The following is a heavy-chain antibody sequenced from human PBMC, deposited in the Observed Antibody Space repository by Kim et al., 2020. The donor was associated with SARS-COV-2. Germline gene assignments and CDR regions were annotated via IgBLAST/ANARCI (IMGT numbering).Heavy chain of an antibody. CDR2: IRSKAYGGTT. D-gene: IGHD6-19*01. CDR3: TSGYNRGWRRSFDY. J-gene: IGHJ4*02. Sequence: GGSLRLSCTASGFTFGDSAMSWFRQAPGKGLEWVGFIRSKAYGGTTEYAASVKGRFTISRDDSKSIGYLQMNSLKTEDTAVYYCTSGYNRGWRRSFDYWGQGTLVTVSS. CDR1: GFTFGDSA. V-gene: IGHV3-49*03.